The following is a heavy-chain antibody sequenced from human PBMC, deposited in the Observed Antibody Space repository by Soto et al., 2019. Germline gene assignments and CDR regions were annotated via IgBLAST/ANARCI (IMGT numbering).Heavy chain of an antibody. D-gene: IGHD3-3*01. J-gene: IGHJ6*02. CDR1: GYTFISFG. Sequence: ASVKVSCKASGYTFISFGISWVRQAPGQGLEWMGWINVYSGKTNYAQKFQERVTITRDTSASTAYMELSSLRSEDTAVYYCARARRITIFGVDIIRHYGMDVWGQGTTVTVSS. CDR3: ARARRITIFGVDIIRHYGMDV. V-gene: IGHV1-18*01. CDR2: INVYSGKT.